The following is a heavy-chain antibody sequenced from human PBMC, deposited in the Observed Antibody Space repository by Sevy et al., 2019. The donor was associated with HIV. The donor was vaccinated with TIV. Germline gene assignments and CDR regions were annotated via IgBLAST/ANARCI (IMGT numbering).Heavy chain of an antibody. CDR1: GFTFSSYG. CDR2: IWYAGSNK. D-gene: IGHD1-26*01. J-gene: IGHJ3*02. Sequence: GGSLRLSCAASGFTFSSYGMHWVRQAPGKGLEWVAVIWYAGSNKYYADSVKGRFTISRDNSKNTLYLQMNSLRAEDTAVYYCARDFKPIVGATGDAFDIWGQGTMVTVSS. V-gene: IGHV3-33*01. CDR3: ARDFKPIVGATGDAFDI.